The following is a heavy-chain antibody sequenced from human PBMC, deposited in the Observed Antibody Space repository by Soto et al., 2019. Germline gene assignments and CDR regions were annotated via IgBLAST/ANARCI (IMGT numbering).Heavy chain of an antibody. V-gene: IGHV3-23*01. CDR1: GFTFSSYA. CDR2: ISGSGGST. CDR3: AKGIAAANYYYYGMDV. Sequence: GGSLRLSCAASGFTFSSYAMSWVRQAPGKGLEWVSAISGSGGSTYYADSVKGRFTISRDNSKNTLYLQMNSLRAEDTAVYYCAKGIAAANYYYYGMDVWGQGTTVTVSS. J-gene: IGHJ6*02. D-gene: IGHD6-13*01.